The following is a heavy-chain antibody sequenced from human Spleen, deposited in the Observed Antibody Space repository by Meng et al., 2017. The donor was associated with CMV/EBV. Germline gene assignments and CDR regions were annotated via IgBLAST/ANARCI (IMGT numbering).Heavy chain of an antibody. CDR1: GFTFTTFS. CDR3: ARGADLLLWFGESPQDY. J-gene: IGHJ4*02. V-gene: IGHV3-30*04. Sequence: GGSLRLSCAASGFTFTTFSVHWVRQAPGKGLEWVADISYDGNDKYYADSVKGRFTISRDNSKNTLYLQMNGLRAEDTAIYYCARGADLLLWFGESPQDYWGQGTLVTVSS. D-gene: IGHD3-10*01. CDR2: ISYDGNDK.